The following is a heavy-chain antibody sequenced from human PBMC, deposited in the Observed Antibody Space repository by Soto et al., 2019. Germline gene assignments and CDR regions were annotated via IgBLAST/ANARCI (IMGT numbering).Heavy chain of an antibody. Sequence: PGESLKISCRGSGFTFTNYWIAWVRQMPGKGLEWMGIIYPGDSETSYSPSFQGQVIISADMSTSTAYMELSSLRSEDTAVYYCAANTESHSGSYYTDYWGQGTLVTVSS. V-gene: IGHV5-51*01. CDR3: AANTESHSGSYYTDY. J-gene: IGHJ4*02. CDR2: IYPGDSET. CDR1: GFTFTNYW. D-gene: IGHD1-26*01.